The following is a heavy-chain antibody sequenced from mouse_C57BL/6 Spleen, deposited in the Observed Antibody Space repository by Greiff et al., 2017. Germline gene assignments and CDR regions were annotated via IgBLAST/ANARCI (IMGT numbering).Heavy chain of an antibody. CDR1: GFSLTSYA. CDR3: ARMETMVKGKFLDY. V-gene: IGHV2-9-1*01. D-gene: IGHD2-2*01. J-gene: IGHJ2*01. CDR2: IWTGGGT. Sequence: VQRVESGPGLVAPSQSLSITCTVSGFSLTSYAISWVRQPPGKGLEWLGVIWTGGGTNYNSALKSRLSISKDNSKSQVFLKMNSLQTDDTARYYCARMETMVKGKFLDYWGQGTTLTVSS.